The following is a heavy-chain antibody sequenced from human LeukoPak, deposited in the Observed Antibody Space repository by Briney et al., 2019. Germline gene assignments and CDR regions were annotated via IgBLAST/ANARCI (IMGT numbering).Heavy chain of an antibody. CDR2: ISSNGGST. J-gene: IGHJ4*02. Sequence: PGGSLRLSCAASGFTFSSYAMHWVRQAPGKGLEYVSAISSNGGSTYYANSVKGRFTISRDNSKNTLYLQMGSLRAEDTAVYYCVRDIVPYSSNWYYFDYWGQGTLVTVSS. V-gene: IGHV3-64*01. D-gene: IGHD6-13*01. CDR3: VRDIVPYSSNWYYFDY. CDR1: GFTFSSYA.